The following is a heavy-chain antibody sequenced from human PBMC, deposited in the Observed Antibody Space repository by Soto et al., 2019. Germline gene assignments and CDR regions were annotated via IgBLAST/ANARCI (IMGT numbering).Heavy chain of an antibody. D-gene: IGHD5-18*01. V-gene: IGHV4-34*01. CDR3: ARVGGRGYSYGYELDY. J-gene: IGHJ4*02. CDR1: GGSFSGYY. Sequence: SETLSLTCAVYGGSFSGYYWSWIRQPPGKGLEWIGEINHSGSTNYNPSLKSRVTISVDTSKNQFSMKMRSVTAADTVVYYCARVGGRGYSYGYELDYWGQGTLVTVSS. CDR2: INHSGST.